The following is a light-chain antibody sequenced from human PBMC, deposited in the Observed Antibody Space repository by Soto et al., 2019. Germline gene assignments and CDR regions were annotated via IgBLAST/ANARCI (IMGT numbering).Light chain of an antibody. V-gene: IGLV2-14*01. CDR1: SSDIGGYSY. CDR3: SSYRSTTHLYF. Sequence: QSALTQPASVSGSPGQSITISCTGTSSDIGGYSYVSWYQHHPAKAPKLVIYDVSNRPSGVSNRFAGSKSGNTASLTISGLQDEDDSYDYCSSYRSTTHLYFLGTGTKGTVL. CDR2: DVS. J-gene: IGLJ1*01.